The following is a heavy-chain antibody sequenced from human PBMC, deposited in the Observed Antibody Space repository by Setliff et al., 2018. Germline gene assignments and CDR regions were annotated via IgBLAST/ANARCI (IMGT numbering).Heavy chain of an antibody. CDR3: AKPMHEMGWYWGVQH. D-gene: IGHD6-19*01. V-gene: IGHV3-23*01. CDR1: GFTFSSSS. J-gene: IGHJ1*01. CDR2: INSGGRST. Sequence: GGSLRLSCAASGFTFSSSSMTWVRQAPGKGLEWVSAINSGGRSTYYAATVKGRFTVSRDNSNNTLFLQMNSLRDEDSAVYYCAKPMHEMGWYWGVQHWGQGTLVTVSS.